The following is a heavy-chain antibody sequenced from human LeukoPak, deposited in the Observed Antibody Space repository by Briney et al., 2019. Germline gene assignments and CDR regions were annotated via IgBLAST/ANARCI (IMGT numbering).Heavy chain of an antibody. CDR3: AREPPRGRGSYYFGY. Sequence: ASVKVSCKPSGYTFTGYYMHRVRQAPGQGLEWMGWINPNSGATNYAQKFQGRVTVTRDTSINTAYMELSRLRSDDTAVYYCAREPPRGRGSYYFGYWGQGTLVTVSS. J-gene: IGHJ4*02. D-gene: IGHD3-10*01. CDR1: GYTFTGYY. CDR2: INPNSGAT. V-gene: IGHV1-2*02.